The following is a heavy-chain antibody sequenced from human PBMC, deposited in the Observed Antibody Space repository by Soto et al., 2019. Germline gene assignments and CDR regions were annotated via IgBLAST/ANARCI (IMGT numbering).Heavy chain of an antibody. D-gene: IGHD4-17*01. CDR1: GFTFATNA. Sequence: EVPLLESGGGLVEPGGSLRLSCAASGFTFATNAMSWVRQAPGKGLEWVASVSAPGTNTYYADSVKGRFTISRDNSRSTLSLQMNSLRAEDTAVYYCANTYGGGYWGQGNLVTVSS. CDR2: VSAPGTNT. CDR3: ANTYGGGY. V-gene: IGHV3-23*01. J-gene: IGHJ4*02.